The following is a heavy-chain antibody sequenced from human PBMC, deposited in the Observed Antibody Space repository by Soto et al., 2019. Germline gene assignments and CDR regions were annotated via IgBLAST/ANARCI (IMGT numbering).Heavy chain of an antibody. Sequence: ASVKVSCKTSGFILSGYYIHWLRQAPGLGLAWMGWINCNSGATDYAQRFKGRVTMTRDTSSSTVYMELNRVTSDDTAVYYCARAHHDLGSANPPFDHCGQGTQVTDSS. V-gene: IGHV1-2*02. D-gene: IGHD3-3*01. CDR3: ARAHHDLGSANPPFDH. CDR1: GFILSGYY. J-gene: IGHJ4*02. CDR2: INCNSGAT.